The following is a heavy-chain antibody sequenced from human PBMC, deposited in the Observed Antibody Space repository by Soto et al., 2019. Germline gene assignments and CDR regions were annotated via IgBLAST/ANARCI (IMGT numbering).Heavy chain of an antibody. V-gene: IGHV1-69*12. CDR1: GGTFSSYA. Sequence: QVQLVQSGAEVKKPGSSVKVSCKASGGTFSSYAISWVRQAPGQGLEWMGGIIPIFGTANYAQKFQGRVTITADESTSTADMERSSLRSEDTAVYYCARTTERITIFGAWDYWGQGTLVTVSS. CDR3: ARTTERITIFGAWDY. J-gene: IGHJ4*02. CDR2: IIPIFGTA. D-gene: IGHD3-3*01.